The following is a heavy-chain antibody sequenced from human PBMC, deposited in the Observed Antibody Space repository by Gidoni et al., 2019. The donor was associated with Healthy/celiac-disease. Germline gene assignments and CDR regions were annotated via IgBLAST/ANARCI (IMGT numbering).Heavy chain of an antibody. CDR3: AKMSRGMAPERYAPDY. J-gene: IGHJ4*02. CDR1: GLTFSSYG. Sequence: QVQLVASGGGVVQPGRSLRLSCPASGLTFSSYGRHWVRQAPGKGLEWVAVISYDGSNKYYADSVKGRFTISRDNSKNTLYLQMNSLRAEDTAVYYCAKMSRGMAPERYAPDYWGQGTLVTVSS. D-gene: IGHD5-18*01. CDR2: ISYDGSNK. V-gene: IGHV3-30*18.